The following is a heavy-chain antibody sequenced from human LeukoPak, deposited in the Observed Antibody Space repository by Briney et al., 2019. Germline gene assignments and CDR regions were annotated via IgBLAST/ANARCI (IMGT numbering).Heavy chain of an antibody. J-gene: IGHJ4*02. CDR1: GFAFSTYA. V-gene: IGHV3-30*01. D-gene: IGHD3-10*01. CDR3: ARDSTYYYDSGSSGPHYFDN. Sequence: GGSLRLSCAASGFAFSTYAMHWVRQAPGKGLEWVSLISSGGTDEYYADSVKGRFTISRDNSKNALYLQLNSLRAEDTAVYYCARDSTYYYDSGSSGPHYFDNWGQGTLVTVSS. CDR2: ISSGGTDE.